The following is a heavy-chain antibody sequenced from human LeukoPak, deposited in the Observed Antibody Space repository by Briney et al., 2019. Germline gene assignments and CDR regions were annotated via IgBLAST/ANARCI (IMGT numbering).Heavy chain of an antibody. CDR3: AREDIVVVVAAKRGTRTGAFDI. D-gene: IGHD2-15*01. Sequence: PSETPSLTCAVYGGSFSGYYWSWIRQPPGKGLEWIGEINHSGSTNYNPSLKSRVTISVDTSKNQFSLKLSSVTAADTAVYYCAREDIVVVVAAKRGTRTGAFDIWGQGTMVTVSS. CDR2: INHSGST. V-gene: IGHV4-34*01. CDR1: GGSFSGYY. J-gene: IGHJ3*02.